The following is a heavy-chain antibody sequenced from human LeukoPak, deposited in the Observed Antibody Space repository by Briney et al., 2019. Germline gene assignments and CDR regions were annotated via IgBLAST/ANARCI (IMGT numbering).Heavy chain of an antibody. CDR3: ARVHYYDSSGYYYEAFDI. D-gene: IGHD3-22*01. V-gene: IGHV4-34*01. Sequence: SETLSLACAVYGGSFSGYYWSWIRQPPGKGLEWIGEINHSGSTNYNPSLKSRVTISVDTSKNQFSLKLSSVTAADTAVYYCARVHYYDSSGYYYEAFDIWGQGTMVTVSS. J-gene: IGHJ3*02. CDR1: GGSFSGYY. CDR2: INHSGST.